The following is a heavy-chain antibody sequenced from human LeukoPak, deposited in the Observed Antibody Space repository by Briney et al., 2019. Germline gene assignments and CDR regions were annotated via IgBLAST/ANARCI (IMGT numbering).Heavy chain of an antibody. CDR1: SGSIRSSSYY. V-gene: IGHV4-39*01. J-gene: IGHJ4*02. CDR2: IYYSGST. CDR3: ARQVVAVAGSGYFDY. D-gene: IGHD6-19*01. Sequence: SETLSLTCTVSSGSIRSSSYYWGWIRQPPGKGLERIGSIYYSGSTYYNASLKSRGTISVDTSKNQFSLKLNSVTAADTAVYFCARQVVAVAGSGYFDYWGQGTLVTVSS.